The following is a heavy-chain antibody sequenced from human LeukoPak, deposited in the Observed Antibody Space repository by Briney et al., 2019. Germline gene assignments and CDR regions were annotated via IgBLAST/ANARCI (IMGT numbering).Heavy chain of an antibody. V-gene: IGHV6-1*01. CDR3: ARDFIVVDAFDI. D-gene: IGHD3-16*02. Sequence: PSQTLSLTCAISGDSVSSSSAAWNWIRQFPSRGLEWLGRTYYRSKWYNDYAESVKSRITINADTSKNQFSLQLNSVTPEDTAVYYCARDFIVVDAFDIWGQGTMVTVSS. CDR1: GDSVSSSSAA. CDR2: TYYRSKWYN. J-gene: IGHJ3*02.